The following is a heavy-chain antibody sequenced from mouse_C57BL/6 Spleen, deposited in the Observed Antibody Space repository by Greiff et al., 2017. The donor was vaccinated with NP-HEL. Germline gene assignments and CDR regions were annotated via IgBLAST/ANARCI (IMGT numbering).Heavy chain of an antibody. CDR3: ANYYGSSYGYFDV. Sequence: VQLKQSGPGLVKPSQSLSLTCSVTGYSITSGYYWNWIRQFPGNKLEWMGYISYDGSNNYNPSLKNRISITRDTSKNQFFLKLNSVTTEDTATYYCANYYGSSYGYFDVWGTRTTVTVSS. V-gene: IGHV3-6*01. CDR2: ISYDGSN. D-gene: IGHD1-1*01. J-gene: IGHJ1*03. CDR1: GYSITSGYY.